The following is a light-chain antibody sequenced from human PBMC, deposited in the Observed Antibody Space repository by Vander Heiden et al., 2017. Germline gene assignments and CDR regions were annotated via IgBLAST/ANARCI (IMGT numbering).Light chain of an antibody. V-gene: IGLV1-40*01. CDR1: SSNIGAGYH. J-gene: IGLJ2*01. CDR3: QYYDSSLSGVV. Sequence: QSVLTQPPSLSAPPGQRVTISCTGSSSNIGAGYHRHWYQQPPGTAPKLLSHGNNNRPSGVPDRFSGSKSGTSASLAITGLRAEDGADYYCQYYDSSLSGVVFGGGTKLTVL. CDR2: GNN.